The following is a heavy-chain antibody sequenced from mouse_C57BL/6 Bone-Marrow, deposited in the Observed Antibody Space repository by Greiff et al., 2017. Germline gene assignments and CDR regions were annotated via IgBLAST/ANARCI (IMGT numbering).Heavy chain of an antibody. J-gene: IGHJ2*01. Sequence: EVQLQQSGPELVKPGASVKISCKASGYSFTGYYMNWVKQSPEKSLEWIGEINPSTGGTTYNQKFKAKATLTVDKSSSTAYMQLKSLTSEDSAVYYCARALYWRFDYWGQGTTLTVSS. CDR1: GYSFTGYY. D-gene: IGHD2-1*01. CDR3: ARALYWRFDY. CDR2: INPSTGGT. V-gene: IGHV1-42*01.